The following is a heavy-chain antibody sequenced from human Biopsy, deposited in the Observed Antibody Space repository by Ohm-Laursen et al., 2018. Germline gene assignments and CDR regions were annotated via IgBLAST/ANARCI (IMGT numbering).Heavy chain of an antibody. CDR2: VYYTGST. CDR3: ARDRGYYSDRTVPGYFDL. D-gene: IGHD3-22*01. V-gene: IGHV4-59*01. J-gene: IGHJ2*01. Sequence: GTLSLTYPVSGDSISSYYWSWIRQPPGKGLQWIGYVYYTGSTDYNPSLQSRVTISVDTSKNHFSLRLRSVTPADTDIYYCARDRGYYSDRTVPGYFDLWGRGTLVTVSS. CDR1: GDSISSYY.